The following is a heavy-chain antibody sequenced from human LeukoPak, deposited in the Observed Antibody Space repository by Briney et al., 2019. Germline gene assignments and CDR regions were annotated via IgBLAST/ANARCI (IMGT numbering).Heavy chain of an antibody. CDR2: IRGDGSST. V-gene: IGHV3-74*01. CDR1: GFTFSSYW. D-gene: IGHD6-19*01. J-gene: IGHJ6*02. CDR3: ASGAGTDYYGIDV. Sequence: GGSMRLSCAASGFTFSSYWMHWVRQAPGKGLVWVSRIRGDGSSTSYADSVKGRFTISRDNAKNTLYLQMNSLRAEDTAVYYCASGAGTDYYGIDVWVRASTLTVSS.